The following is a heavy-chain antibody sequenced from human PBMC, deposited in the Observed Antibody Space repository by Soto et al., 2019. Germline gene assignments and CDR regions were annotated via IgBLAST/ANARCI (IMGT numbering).Heavy chain of an antibody. CDR3: ARVPRWYDAYHY. J-gene: IGHJ4*02. D-gene: IGHD6-13*01. Sequence: GASLKVCCKASGYTCTGYYMHWVRQAPGQRLEWMRWINPNSGGTNYAQKFQGRVTMTRDTSISTDYMELSRLRSDDTAVYYCARVPRWYDAYHYWRQGTLVTVSS. V-gene: IGHV1-2*02. CDR2: INPNSGGT. CDR1: GYTCTGYY.